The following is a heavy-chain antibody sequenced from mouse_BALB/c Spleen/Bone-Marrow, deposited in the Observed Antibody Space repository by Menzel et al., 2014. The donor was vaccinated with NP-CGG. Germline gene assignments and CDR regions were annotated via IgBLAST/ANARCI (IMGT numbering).Heavy chain of an antibody. V-gene: IGHV4-1*02. Sequence: DVKLQESGGGLVQPGGSLKLSCAASGFDFSGFWMGWARQAPGKGLEWIGEINPDSSTINYTPSLKDRFIISRDNAKNTLYLQMSKVRSEDTALYYCARLGYYGGFAYWGQGTLVTVSA. CDR3: ARLGYYGGFAY. J-gene: IGHJ3*01. D-gene: IGHD2-3*01. CDR1: GFDFSGFW. CDR2: INPDSSTI.